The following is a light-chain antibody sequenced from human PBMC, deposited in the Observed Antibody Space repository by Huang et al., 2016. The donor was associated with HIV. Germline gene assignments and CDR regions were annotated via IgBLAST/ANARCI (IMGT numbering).Light chain of an antibody. Sequence: EIVMTQSTATLSVSPGEIATLYCRASQSVNSNLAWYQQKPGQAPRLLIYGASTRATCIPARFIGSGSGTCFTLTISSLQSEDFAVYDCQQYNNWPPYTFGQGTKLEIK. J-gene: IGKJ2*01. CDR3: QQYNNWPPYT. CDR1: QSVNSN. V-gene: IGKV3-15*01. CDR2: GAS.